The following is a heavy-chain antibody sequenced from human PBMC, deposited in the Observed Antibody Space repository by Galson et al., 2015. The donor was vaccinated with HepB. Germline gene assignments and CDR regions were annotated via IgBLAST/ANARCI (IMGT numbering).Heavy chain of an antibody. CDR3: ARDGDYLSYRPHWFDP. CDR2: ISASSTYT. CDR1: GFSFSDYY. V-gene: IGHV3-11*06. J-gene: IGHJ5*02. D-gene: IGHD4-17*01. Sequence: SLRLSCAASGFSFSDYYMSWIRQAPGKGLEWISYISASSTYTTYADSVKGRFTISRDNAKKSLYLQMNSLRGEDTAVYYCARDGDYLSYRPHWFDPWGQGTLVTVSS.